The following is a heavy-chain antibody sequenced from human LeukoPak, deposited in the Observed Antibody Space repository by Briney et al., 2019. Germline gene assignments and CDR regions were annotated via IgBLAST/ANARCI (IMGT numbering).Heavy chain of an antibody. CDR2: IYYSGST. V-gene: IGHV4-59*01. D-gene: IGHD5-18*01. CDR3: ARVVDTAMVYSPRWFDP. Sequence: PSETLSLTCTVSGGSISSYYWSWIRHPPGKGLEWIGYIYYSGSTNYNPSLKSRVTISVDTSKNQFSLKLSSVTAADTAVYYCARVVDTAMVYSPRWFDPWGQGTLVTVSS. J-gene: IGHJ5*02. CDR1: GGSISSYY.